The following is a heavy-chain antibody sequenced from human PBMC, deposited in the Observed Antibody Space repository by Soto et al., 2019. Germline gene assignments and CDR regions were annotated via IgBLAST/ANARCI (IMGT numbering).Heavy chain of an antibody. V-gene: IGHV3-9*01. CDR3: AKDIGGGDILTGYYKGGYMDV. J-gene: IGHJ6*03. D-gene: IGHD3-9*01. CDR2: ISWNSGSI. Sequence: GGSLRLSCAASGFTFDDYAMHWVRQAPGKGLEWVSGISWNSGSIGYADSVKGRFTISRDNAKNSLYLQMNSLRAEDTALYYCAKDIGGGDILTGYYKGGYMDVWGKGTTVTVSS. CDR1: GFTFDDYA.